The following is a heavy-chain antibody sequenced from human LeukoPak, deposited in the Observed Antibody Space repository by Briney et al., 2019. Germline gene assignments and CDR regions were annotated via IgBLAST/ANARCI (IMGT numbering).Heavy chain of an antibody. CDR3: ARGSGSYYYYYMDV. J-gene: IGHJ6*03. CDR1: GGSISSYY. V-gene: IGHV4-4*07. Sequence: SETLSLTCTVSGGSISSYYWSWIRQPAGKGLEWIGRIYTSGSTNYKPSLKSRVTMSVVTTKNQLSLKLSSVTAADTAVYYCARGSGSYYYYYMDVWGKGTTVTVSS. CDR2: IYTSGST. D-gene: IGHD1-26*01.